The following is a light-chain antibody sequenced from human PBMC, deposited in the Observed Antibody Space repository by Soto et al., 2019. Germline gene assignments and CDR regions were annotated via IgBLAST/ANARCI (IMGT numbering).Light chain of an antibody. V-gene: IGLV2-14*01. CDR1: SSDVGGYNY. J-gene: IGLJ2*01. CDR2: DVS. CDR3: SSYTSSSSVV. Sequence: QSALTQPASVSGSPGQSITISCTGTSSDVGGYNYVSWYQQHPGKAPKLMIYDVSNRPSGVSNRFSGSKSGNTASLTISGLQPEDEAEYYCSSYTSSSSVVFGGGTKLTVL.